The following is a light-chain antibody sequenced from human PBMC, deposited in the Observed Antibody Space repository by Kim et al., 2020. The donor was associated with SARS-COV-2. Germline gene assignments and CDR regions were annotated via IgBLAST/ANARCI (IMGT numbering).Light chain of an antibody. CDR2: GAS. Sequence: LSAGERATRACRASQSHTSTHLAWYQHKPGQAPRRLFYGASSRATGIPDRFSGSGSGTDFTLTISRLEPEDFAVYYCQQYGRSLTFGGGTKVDIK. CDR1: QSHTSTH. V-gene: IGKV3-20*01. J-gene: IGKJ4*01. CDR3: QQYGRSLT.